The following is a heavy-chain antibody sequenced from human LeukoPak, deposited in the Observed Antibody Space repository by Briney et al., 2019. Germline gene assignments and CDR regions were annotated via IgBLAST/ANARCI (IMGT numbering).Heavy chain of an antibody. CDR1: GFTFSSHW. CDR2: ISYDGSNK. D-gene: IGHD5-12*01. CDR3: ARDQLAYSGYDTLFDY. Sequence: GGSLRLSCAASGFTFSSHWMTWVRQAPGKGLEWVAVISYDGSNKYYADSVKGRFTISRDNSKNTLYLQLNSLRPEDTAVYYCARDQLAYSGYDTLFDYWGQGTLVTVSS. J-gene: IGHJ4*02. V-gene: IGHV3-30*03.